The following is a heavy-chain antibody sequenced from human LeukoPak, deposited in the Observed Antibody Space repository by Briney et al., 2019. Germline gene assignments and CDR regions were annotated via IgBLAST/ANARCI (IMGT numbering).Heavy chain of an antibody. D-gene: IGHD2-2*03. CDR1: GFTFSSYA. J-gene: IGHJ4*02. CDR3: AKPPGYCSSTSCADY. V-gene: IGHV3-23*01. CDR2: ISGSGGST. Sequence: PGGSLRLPCAASGFTFSSYAMSWVRQAPGKGLEWVSAISGSGGSTYYADSVKGRFTISRDNSKNTLYLQMNSLRAEDTAVYYCAKPPGYCSSTSCADYWGQGTLVTVSS.